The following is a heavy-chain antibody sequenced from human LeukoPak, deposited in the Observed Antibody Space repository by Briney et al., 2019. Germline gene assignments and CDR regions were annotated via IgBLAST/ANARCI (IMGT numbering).Heavy chain of an antibody. CDR2: IYTSGST. V-gene: IGHV4-4*07. CDR3: ARDPMSYCSSTSCPLGFDP. CDR1: GGSISSYY. Sequence: PSETLSLTCTVSGGSISSYYWSWIRQPAGKGLEWIGHIYTSGSTNYNPSLKSRVTMSVDTFKNQFSLKLSSVTAADTAVYYCARDPMSYCSSTSCPLGFDPWGQGTLVTVSS. D-gene: IGHD2-2*01. J-gene: IGHJ5*02.